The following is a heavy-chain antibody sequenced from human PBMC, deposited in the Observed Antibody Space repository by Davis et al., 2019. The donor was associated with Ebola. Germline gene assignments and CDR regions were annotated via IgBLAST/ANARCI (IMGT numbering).Heavy chain of an antibody. D-gene: IGHD6-19*01. CDR1: RYTFTSYG. CDR2: ISAYNGKT. Sequence: ASVTVSCKTFRYTFTSYGITWVRQAPGQGLEWMGWISAYNGKTSYAQNFQDRVTMTTDTSTTTAYMELRSLTSDDTAVYYCARVSSGVGGGDSSVPWGQGTLVTVSS. J-gene: IGHJ5*02. CDR3: ARVSSGVGGGDSSVP. V-gene: IGHV1-18*01.